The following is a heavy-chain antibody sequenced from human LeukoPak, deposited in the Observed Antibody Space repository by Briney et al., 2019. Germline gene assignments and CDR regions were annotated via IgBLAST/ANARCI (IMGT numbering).Heavy chain of an antibody. CDR2: IHPSGML. V-gene: IGHV4-31*03. D-gene: IGHD3-22*01. CDR3: SRGLDSRKLGY. Sequence: SETLSLTCTVSGASFNSDDQYWNWIRHSPGKGLEWIGSIHPSGMLYNNPSLESRVTMSRDTSKNQFSLNLNSVTAADTAVYFCSRGLDSRKLGYWGQGTLVTVSS. CDR1: GASFNSDDQY. J-gene: IGHJ4*02.